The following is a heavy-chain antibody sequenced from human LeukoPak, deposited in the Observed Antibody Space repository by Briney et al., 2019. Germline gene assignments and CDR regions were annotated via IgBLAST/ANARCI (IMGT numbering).Heavy chain of an antibody. Sequence: PGGSLRLSCAASGFTFSSYEMNWVRQAPGEGLEWVSYISSSGSTINYAESVKRRFTISTDNATNSLYLQMHSLRAEDTAVYYCARDRVSALDYWGQGTLVTVSS. CDR1: GFTFSSYE. V-gene: IGHV3-48*03. CDR3: ARDRVSALDY. CDR2: ISSSGSTI. J-gene: IGHJ4*02.